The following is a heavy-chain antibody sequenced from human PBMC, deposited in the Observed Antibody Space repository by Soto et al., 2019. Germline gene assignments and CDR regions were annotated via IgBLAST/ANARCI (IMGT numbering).Heavy chain of an antibody. Sequence: SLRLSCVASGFTFSNYGMHWVRQAPGKGMEWVAMTWYDGSNKYYADSVKDRFTISRDNSKNTLYLQMNSLRDEDPAVYYCATELNDMQAFDIWGQGTMVTVSS. CDR2: TWYDGSNK. CDR1: GFTFSNYG. CDR3: ATELNDMQAFDI. V-gene: IGHV3-33*01. J-gene: IGHJ3*02. D-gene: IGHD1-1*01.